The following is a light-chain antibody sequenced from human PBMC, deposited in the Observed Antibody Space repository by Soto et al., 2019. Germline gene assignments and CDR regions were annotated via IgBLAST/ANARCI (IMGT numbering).Light chain of an antibody. J-gene: IGKJ1*01. Sequence: DIVMTQSPDSLAVSLGERATINFNSIQNFLYSSNNKNYLAWYQQKPRQPPKLLIYWASTRESGVPDRFSGSGSGTDFTLTINSLQSEDFAVYYCQQYNNWWTFGQGTKVDIK. V-gene: IGKV4-1*01. CDR1: QNFLYSSNNKNY. CDR3: QQYNNWWT. CDR2: WAS.